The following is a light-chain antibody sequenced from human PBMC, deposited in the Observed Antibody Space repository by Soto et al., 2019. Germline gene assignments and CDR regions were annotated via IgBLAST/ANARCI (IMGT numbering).Light chain of an antibody. Sequence: QSALTQPASVSGSPGQSITISCTGTSSDVGSYNLVSWYQQHPGKAPKLMIYEGNKRPSGVSNRFSGSKSGNTASLTISGLQAEDEAYYYCCSYAGSSTRYVFGTGTKLTVL. J-gene: IGLJ1*01. CDR1: SSDVGSYNL. CDR2: EGN. V-gene: IGLV2-23*01. CDR3: CSYAGSSTRYV.